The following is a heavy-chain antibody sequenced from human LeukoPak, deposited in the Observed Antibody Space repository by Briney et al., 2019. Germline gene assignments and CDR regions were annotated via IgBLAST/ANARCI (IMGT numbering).Heavy chain of an antibody. Sequence: GGSLRLSCSASGFTFSSYGMHWVRQTPGKGLEWVAVISFDGSKKYYTDSVKGRFTIFRDNSKDTLYLQMSSLRPEDTAIYYCAKGKYYYDSSGYLIDYWGQGTLVTVSS. D-gene: IGHD3-22*01. CDR1: GFTFSSYG. J-gene: IGHJ4*02. V-gene: IGHV3-30*18. CDR2: ISFDGSKK. CDR3: AKGKYYYDSSGYLIDY.